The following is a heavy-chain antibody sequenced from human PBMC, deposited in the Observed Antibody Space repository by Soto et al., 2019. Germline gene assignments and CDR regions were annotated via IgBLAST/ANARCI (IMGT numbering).Heavy chain of an antibody. CDR2: IDWDDDK. V-gene: IGHV2-70*01. Sequence: SGPTLVNPTQTLTLTCTFSGFSLSTSGMCVSWIRQPPGKALEWLALIDWDDDKYYSTSLKTRLTISKDTSKNQVVLTMTNMDPVDTATYYCARIPYDILTGYYGALDYWGQGTLVTVSS. D-gene: IGHD3-9*01. J-gene: IGHJ4*02. CDR3: ARIPYDILTGYYGALDY. CDR1: GFSLSTSGMC.